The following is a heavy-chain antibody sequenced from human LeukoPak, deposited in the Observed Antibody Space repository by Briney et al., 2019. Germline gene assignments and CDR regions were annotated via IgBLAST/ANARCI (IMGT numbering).Heavy chain of an antibody. V-gene: IGHV4-30-2*01. CDR2: IYHSGST. D-gene: IGHD3-10*01. Sequence: SETLSLTCTVSGGSISSGGYYWSWIRQPPGKGLEWIGYIYHSGSTYYNPSLKSRVTISVDRSKNQFSLKLSSVTAADTAVYYCARVKMERDTTMVRGVVFDYWGQGTLVTVSS. CDR1: GGSISSGGYY. J-gene: IGHJ4*02. CDR3: ARVKMERDTTMVRGVVFDY.